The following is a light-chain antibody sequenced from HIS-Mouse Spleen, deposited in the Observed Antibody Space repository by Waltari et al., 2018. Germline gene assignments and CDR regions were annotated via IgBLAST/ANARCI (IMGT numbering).Light chain of an antibody. Sequence: EIVLTQSPATLSLSPGETATLSCRASQSVSSYLAWYQQKPGQAPRLLIYDASNRATGIPARFSGSGPGTDFTLTISSLEPEDFAVYYCQQRSNWHPFGGGTKVEIK. V-gene: IGKV3D-11*02. J-gene: IGKJ4*01. CDR3: QQRSNWHP. CDR2: DAS. CDR1: QSVSSY.